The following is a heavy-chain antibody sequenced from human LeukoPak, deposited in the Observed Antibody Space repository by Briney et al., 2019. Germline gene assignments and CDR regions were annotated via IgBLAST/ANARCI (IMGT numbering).Heavy chain of an antibody. J-gene: IGHJ4*02. CDR1: GFTFNTYV. V-gene: IGHV3-30*04. D-gene: IGHD2-8*01. Sequence: GGSLRLSCAASGFTFNTYVMHWVRQAPGKGLEWVAVISYDGSNKYYADSVKGRSSISRDNSKNTLYLQMNSLRIEDTAMYYCASLGYCTNGVCLDYWGQGTLVTVSS. CDR3: ASLGYCTNGVCLDY. CDR2: ISYDGSNK.